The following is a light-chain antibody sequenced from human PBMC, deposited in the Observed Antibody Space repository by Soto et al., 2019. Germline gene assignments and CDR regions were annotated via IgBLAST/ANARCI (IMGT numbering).Light chain of an antibody. V-gene: IGKV3-20*01. CDR2: GAS. CDR3: QQSYSSKWT. J-gene: IGKJ1*01. Sequence: EIVLTQSPGTLSLSPGERATLSCRASQGVTTAYLAWYQHKPGQAPRLLIYGASYRAAGIPDRFSGSGSGTDFTLTISRLEPEDFATYYCQQSYSSKWTFGQGTKVEIK. CDR1: QGVTTAY.